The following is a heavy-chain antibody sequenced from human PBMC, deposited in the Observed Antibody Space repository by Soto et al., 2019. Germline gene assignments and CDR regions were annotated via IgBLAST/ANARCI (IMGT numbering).Heavy chain of an antibody. Sequence: QVQLVESGGGVVQPGRSLRLSCAASGFTFSSYGMHWVRQAPGKGLEWVAVISYDGSNKYYADSVKGRFTISRDNSKNKLYLQMNSLRAEDTAVYYCAKDQRRGWLLPTSYYYYDMVVWGQGTTVTVSS. V-gene: IGHV3-30*18. CDR1: GFTFSSYG. J-gene: IGHJ6*02. CDR3: AKDQRRGWLLPTSYYYYDMVV. D-gene: IGHD5-12*01. CDR2: ISYDGSNK.